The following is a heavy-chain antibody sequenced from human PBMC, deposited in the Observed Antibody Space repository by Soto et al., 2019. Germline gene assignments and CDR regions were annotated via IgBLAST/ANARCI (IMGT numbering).Heavy chain of an antibody. CDR1: GGSFSGYY. J-gene: IGHJ4*02. V-gene: IGHV4-34*01. CDR2: INHSGST. CDR3: ERARIAARYDY. Sequence: KPSETLSLTCAVYGGSFSGYYWSWIRQPPGKGLEWIGEINHSGSTNYNPSLKSRVTISVDTSKNQFSLKLSSVTAADTAVYYCERARIAARYDYWGQGTLVTVSS. D-gene: IGHD6-6*01.